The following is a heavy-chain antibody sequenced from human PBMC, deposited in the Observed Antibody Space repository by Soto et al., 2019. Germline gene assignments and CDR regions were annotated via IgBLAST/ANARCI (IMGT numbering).Heavy chain of an antibody. Sequence: QVQLQESGPGLVKPSQTLSLTCTVSGGSISSGGYYWSWIRQHPGKGLEWIGYIYYSGSTYYNPCLKRRRTISVDTSKNQVSLKLSSVTAADTAVYYCARGGLGYCSGGSCYSAELSRYYYAMDVWGQGTTVTVSS. J-gene: IGHJ6*02. CDR3: ARGGLGYCSGGSCYSAELSRYYYAMDV. V-gene: IGHV4-31*03. D-gene: IGHD2-15*01. CDR2: IYYSGST. CDR1: GGSISSGGYY.